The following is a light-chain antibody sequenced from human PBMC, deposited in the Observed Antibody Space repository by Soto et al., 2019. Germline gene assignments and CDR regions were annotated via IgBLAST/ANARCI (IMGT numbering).Light chain of an antibody. CDR3: HQYGNSPWT. J-gene: IGKJ1*01. V-gene: IGKV3-20*01. CDR2: GAS. Sequence: EIVLTQSPGTLSLSPGERATLTCRASQSVRSSYLAWFQQKPGQAPGLLIYGASSRATGIPDRFSGSGSGTDFTLTISRLEPEDFAVYHCHQYGNSPWTFGQGTKVDI. CDR1: QSVRSSY.